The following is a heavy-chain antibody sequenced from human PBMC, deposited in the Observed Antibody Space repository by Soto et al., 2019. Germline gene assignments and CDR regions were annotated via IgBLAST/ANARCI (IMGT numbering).Heavy chain of an antibody. V-gene: IGHV4-4*07. CDR1: GGSISSYY. D-gene: IGHD3-22*01. CDR2: IYTSGST. J-gene: IGHJ4*02. Sequence: SETLSLTCTVSGGSISSYYWSWIRQPAGKGLEWIGRIYTSGSTNYNPSLKSRVTMLVDTSKNQFSLKLSSVTAADTAVYYCARGVGYYDSSGYYYEAYYFDYWGQGTLVTVSS. CDR3: ARGVGYYDSSGYYYEAYYFDY.